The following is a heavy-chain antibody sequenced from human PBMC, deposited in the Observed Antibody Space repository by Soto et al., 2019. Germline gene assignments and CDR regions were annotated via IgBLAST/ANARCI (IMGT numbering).Heavy chain of an antibody. V-gene: IGHV3-23*01. Sequence: EVHLLESGGGLVQPGGSLRLSCAASGFNFSSYAMSWVRQAPGKWLEWVSGISSGGGSPYNADSVKGRFTISRDNSKNTLYLQMNSLRAADTAVYFCVKGDGRIVPRHFDSWGQGTLVTVSS. D-gene: IGHD6-6*01. CDR1: GFNFSSYA. J-gene: IGHJ4*02. CDR3: VKGDGRIVPRHFDS. CDR2: ISSGGGSP.